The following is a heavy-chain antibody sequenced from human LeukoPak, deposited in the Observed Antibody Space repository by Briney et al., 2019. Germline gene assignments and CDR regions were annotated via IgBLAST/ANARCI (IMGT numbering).Heavy chain of an antibody. CDR1: GGSISSSSYY. D-gene: IGHD3-10*01. V-gene: IGHV4-39*07. CDR2: IYYSGST. CDR3: ASLSGSGSYPFDY. Sequence: SSETLSLTCTVSGGSISSSSYYWGWIRQPPGKGLEWIGSIYYSGSTYYNPSLKSRVTISVDTSKNQFSLELSSVTAADTAVYYCASLSGSGSYPFDYWGQGTLVTVSS. J-gene: IGHJ4*02.